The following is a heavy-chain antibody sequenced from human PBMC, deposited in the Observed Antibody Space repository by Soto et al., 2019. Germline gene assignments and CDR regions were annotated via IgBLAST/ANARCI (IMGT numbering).Heavy chain of an antibody. D-gene: IGHD3-3*01. Sequence: QVQLVQSGAEVKKPGSSVKVSCKASGGTFSSYAISWVRQAPGQGLEWMGGIIPIFGTANYAQKFQGRVTITADESTSTAYMELSSLRSEDTAVYYCASQTSFLGVVINDYYGMDVWGQGTTVTVSS. CDR2: IIPIFGTA. CDR3: ASQTSFLGVVINDYYGMDV. J-gene: IGHJ6*02. V-gene: IGHV1-69*01. CDR1: GGTFSSYA.